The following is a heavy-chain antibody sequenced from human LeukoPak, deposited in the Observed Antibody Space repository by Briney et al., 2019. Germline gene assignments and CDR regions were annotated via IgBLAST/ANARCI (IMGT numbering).Heavy chain of an antibody. CDR1: GCTFSSYA. V-gene: IGHV1-69*05. J-gene: IGHJ4*02. D-gene: IGHD3-3*01. CDR3: ARHTIFGGGGFDY. CDR2: IIPIFGTA. Sequence: SVKVSCKASGCTFSSYAISWVRQAPGQGLEWMGRIIPIFGTANYAQKFQGRVTITTEESTSTAYMELSSLRSEGTAVYYCARHTIFGGGGFDYWGQGTLVTVSS.